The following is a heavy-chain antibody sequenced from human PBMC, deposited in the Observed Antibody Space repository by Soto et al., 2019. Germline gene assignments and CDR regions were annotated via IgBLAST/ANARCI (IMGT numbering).Heavy chain of an antibody. Sequence: SETLSLTCAVYGGSFSGYYWSWIRQPPGKGLEWIGEINHSGSTNYNPSLKSRVTISVDTSKNQFSLKLSSVTAADTAVYYCARATEYLDFWSGRDWYFDLWRRGILVNVS. CDR2: INHSGST. J-gene: IGHJ2*01. CDR1: GGSFSGYY. CDR3: ARATEYLDFWSGRDWYFDL. V-gene: IGHV4-34*01. D-gene: IGHD3-3*01.